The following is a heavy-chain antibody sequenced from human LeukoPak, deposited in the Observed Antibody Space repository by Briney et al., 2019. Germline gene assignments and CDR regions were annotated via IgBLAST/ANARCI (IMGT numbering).Heavy chain of an antibody. J-gene: IGHJ5*02. CDR1: GGSFSNYA. CDR2: IIPIFGTA. Sequence: SVKVSCKASGGSFSNYAISWVRQAPGQGLEWMGGIIPIFGTANYAQKFQGRVTITADESTSIAYMEESSLRSEDTAVYYCARAPESYWFDPWGQGTLVTVSS. V-gene: IGHV1-69*13. CDR3: ARAPESYWFDP.